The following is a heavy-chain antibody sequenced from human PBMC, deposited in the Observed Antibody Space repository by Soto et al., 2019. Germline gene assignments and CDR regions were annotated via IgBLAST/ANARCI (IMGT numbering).Heavy chain of an antibody. J-gene: IGHJ4*02. CDR3: AHCRGGVASF. Sequence: QITLNESGPALVKPTQTLTLTCTFSGFSLNTRDVGVGWIRQPPGKALEWLGVVYWDDDKTYSPSLKSRLTIPKDTPKTPVVLRMTKMDPVDTATYYCAHCRGGVASFWGQGTLVTVSS. V-gene: IGHV2-5*02. CDR1: GFSLNTRDVG. D-gene: IGHD3-16*01. CDR2: VYWDDDK.